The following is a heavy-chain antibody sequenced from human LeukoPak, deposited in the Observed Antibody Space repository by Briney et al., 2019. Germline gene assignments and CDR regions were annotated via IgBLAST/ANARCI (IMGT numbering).Heavy chain of an antibody. J-gene: IGHJ4*02. V-gene: IGHV4-34*01. CDR3: ASGSPHMVRGVSPFDY. CDR2: INHSGST. CDR1: GGSFSGYY. D-gene: IGHD3-10*01. Sequence: PSETLSLTCAVYGGSFSGYYWSWLRQPPGKGLEWIGEINHSGSTNYNPSLKSRVTISVDTSKNQFSLKLSSVTAADTAVYYCASGSPHMVRGVSPFDYWGQGTLVTVSS.